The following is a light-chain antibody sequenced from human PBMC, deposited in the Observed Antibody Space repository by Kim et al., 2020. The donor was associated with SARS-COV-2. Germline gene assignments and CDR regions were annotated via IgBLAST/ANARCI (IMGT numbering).Light chain of an antibody. V-gene: IGLV1-47*01. Sequence: QLVLTQPPSASGTPGQRVTISCSGSSSNMGSNYVYWYQQLPGTAPKLLIYKNSHRPSGVPDRFSGSTSGTSVSLAINGLRSEDEADYYCAAWDDSLRGAVFGGGTQLTVL. J-gene: IGLJ7*01. CDR2: KNS. CDR3: AAWDDSLRGAV. CDR1: SSNMGSNY.